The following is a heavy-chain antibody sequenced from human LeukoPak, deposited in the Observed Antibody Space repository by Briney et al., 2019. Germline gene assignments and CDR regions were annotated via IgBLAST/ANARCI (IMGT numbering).Heavy chain of an antibody. V-gene: IGHV3-48*03. Sequence: PGRSLRLSCAASGFTFSSYAMNWVRQAPGKGLEWVSYISSSGTTIYYADSVKGRFTISRDNAKNSLYLQMNSLRAEGTADYYCARRTDGYTSNWGQRTLVTVSS. CDR2: ISSSGTTI. D-gene: IGHD5-24*01. J-gene: IGHJ4*02. CDR1: GFTFSSYA. CDR3: ARRTDGYTSN.